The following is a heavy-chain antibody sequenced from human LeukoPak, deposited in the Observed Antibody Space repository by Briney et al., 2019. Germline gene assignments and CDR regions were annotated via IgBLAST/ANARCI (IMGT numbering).Heavy chain of an antibody. D-gene: IGHD3-10*01. J-gene: IGHJ2*01. CDR1: GGSISSYY. CDR2: IYYTGST. Sequence: PSETLSLACTVSGGSISSYYWSWIRQPPGKGLEWIGYIYYTGSTNYNPSLKSRVTISVDTSKNQFSLKLSSVTAADTAVYYCARYGPRWYFDLWGRGTLVTVSS. V-gene: IGHV4-59*01. CDR3: ARYGPRWYFDL.